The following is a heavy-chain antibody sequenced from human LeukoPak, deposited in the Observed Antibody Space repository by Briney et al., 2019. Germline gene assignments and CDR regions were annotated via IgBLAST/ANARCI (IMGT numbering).Heavy chain of an antibody. J-gene: IGHJ4*02. CDR1: GGSFSGYY. CDR3: ARVNEQQLVLDY. CDR2: INHSGST. V-gene: IGHV4-34*01. D-gene: IGHD6-13*01. Sequence: PSETLSLTCAVYGGSFSGYYWSWIRQPPGKGLEWIGEINHSGSTNYNPSLKSRVTISVDTSKNQFSLKLSSVTAADTAVYYCARVNEQQLVLDYWGQGTLVTVSS.